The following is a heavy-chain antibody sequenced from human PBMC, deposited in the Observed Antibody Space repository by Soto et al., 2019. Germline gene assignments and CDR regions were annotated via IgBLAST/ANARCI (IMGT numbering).Heavy chain of an antibody. CDR1: GGSISSDTFY. D-gene: IGHD3-3*02. Sequence: QLQLQESGPGLVKPSETLSLICSVSGGSISSDTFYWGWFRQPPGKGLEWIGSIYYNGNTYYNPSLKVRVTISMYTSKHQFSLKVCSVTVADTGVYYCARPRTYNKYGDIFYGVDVWGQGTTVTVSS. CDR3: ARPRTYNKYGDIFYGVDV. J-gene: IGHJ6*02. V-gene: IGHV4-39*01. CDR2: IYYNGNT.